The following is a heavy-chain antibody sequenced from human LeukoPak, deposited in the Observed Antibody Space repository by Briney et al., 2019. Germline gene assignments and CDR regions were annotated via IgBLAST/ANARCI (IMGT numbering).Heavy chain of an antibody. D-gene: IGHD6-13*01. V-gene: IGHV4-59*01. Sequence: SETLSLTCSVSGGSISTYYWSWIRQPPGKGLEWIGYNYNRGTTNYNPSLKSRVTISVDRPKNQFSLSLTSVTAADTAVYYCARERASAGPHFEHWGRGILVTVSS. CDR1: GGSISTYY. CDR3: ARERASAGPHFEH. J-gene: IGHJ4*02. CDR2: NYNRGTT.